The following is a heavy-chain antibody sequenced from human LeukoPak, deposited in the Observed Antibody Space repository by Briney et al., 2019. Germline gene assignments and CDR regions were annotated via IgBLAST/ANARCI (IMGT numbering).Heavy chain of an antibody. V-gene: IGHV3-23*01. CDR3: AKGSVAVALIDY. CDR1: GFTFSTYA. J-gene: IGHJ4*02. D-gene: IGHD6-19*01. CDR2: ISGSGNIT. Sequence: GGSLRLSCVVSGFTFSTYAMSWVRQAPGKGLEWVSAISGSGNITYYADSVKGRFTISRDNSKNTLYLQMNSLRAEDTAVYYCAKGSVAVALIDYWGQGTLVTVSS.